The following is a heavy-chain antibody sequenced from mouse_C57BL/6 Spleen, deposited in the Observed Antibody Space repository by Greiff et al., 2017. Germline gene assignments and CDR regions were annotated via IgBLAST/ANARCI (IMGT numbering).Heavy chain of an antibody. CDR1: GYTFTSYW. CDR2: IHPNSGST. V-gene: IGHV1-64*01. Sequence: QVQLQQPGAELVKPGASVKLSCKASGYTFTSYWMHWVKQRPGQGLEWIGMIHPNSGSTNYNEKFKSKATLTVDKSSSTAYMQLSSLTSEDSAVYYCARSRGYGSSPYYFDYWGQGTTLTVSS. D-gene: IGHD1-1*01. J-gene: IGHJ2*01. CDR3: ARSRGYGSSPYYFDY.